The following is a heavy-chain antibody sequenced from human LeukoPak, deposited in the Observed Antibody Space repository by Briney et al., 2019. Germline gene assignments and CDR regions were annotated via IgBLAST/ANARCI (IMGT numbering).Heavy chain of an antibody. V-gene: IGHV1-2*02. J-gene: IGHJ4*02. CDR1: GYTSTGYY. Sequence: ASVKVSCKASGYTSTGYYMHWVRQAPGQGLEWMGWINPNSGGTNYAQKFQGRVTMTRDTSISTAYMELSRLRSDDTAVYYCARGAQLIRGGGFDYWGQGTLVTVSS. CDR3: ARGAQLIRGGGFDY. D-gene: IGHD2-2*01. CDR2: INPNSGGT.